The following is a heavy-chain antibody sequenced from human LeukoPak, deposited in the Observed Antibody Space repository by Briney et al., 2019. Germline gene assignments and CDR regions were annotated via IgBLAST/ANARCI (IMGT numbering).Heavy chain of an antibody. Sequence: PGGSLRLSCAASGFTFDDYAMHWVRQAPGKGLEWVSAISGDGTRTYYADSVKGRFTISRDNSKNTLYLEMSSLRVEDTAIYYCAKWPEGAMDYFDYWGQGTLVTVSS. V-gene: IGHV3-23*01. J-gene: IGHJ4*02. D-gene: IGHD3-16*01. CDR1: GFTFDDYA. CDR2: ISGDGTRT. CDR3: AKWPEGAMDYFDY.